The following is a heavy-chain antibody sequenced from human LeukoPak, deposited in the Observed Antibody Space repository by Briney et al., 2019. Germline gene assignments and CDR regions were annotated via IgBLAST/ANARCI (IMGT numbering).Heavy chain of an antibody. CDR2: IYSGGST. CDR1: GXTVSSNY. J-gene: IGHJ4*02. CDR3: ARPLGSKGFDY. V-gene: IGHV3-66*04. Sequence: GGSLRLSCAASGXTVSSNYMSWVRQAPGKGLEWVSVIYSGGSTYYADSVKGRFTISRDNSKNTLYLQMNSLRAEDTAVYYCARPLGSKGFDYWGQGTLVTVSS. D-gene: IGHD3-10*01.